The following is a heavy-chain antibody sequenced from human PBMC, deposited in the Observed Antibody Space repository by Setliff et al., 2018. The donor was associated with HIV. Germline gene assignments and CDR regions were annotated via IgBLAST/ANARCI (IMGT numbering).Heavy chain of an antibody. D-gene: IGHD3-22*01. J-gene: IGHJ3*02. V-gene: IGHV1-69*10. CDR2: IIPIVGIA. Sequence: RASVKVSCKASGGTFSSYAISWVRQAPGQGLQWMGGIIPIVGIANYVQKFQGRVTITADKSTSTVYMEFSSLRSEDTAVYYCARGARDMIVVIGGDAFDIWGQGTMVTVS. CDR1: GGTFSSYA. CDR3: ARGARDMIVVIGGDAFDI.